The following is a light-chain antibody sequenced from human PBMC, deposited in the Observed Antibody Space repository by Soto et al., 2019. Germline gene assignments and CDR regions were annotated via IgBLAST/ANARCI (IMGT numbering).Light chain of an antibody. CDR3: QHYNYGPYT. V-gene: IGKV3-15*01. CDR2: GAS. Sequence: DIVFTQLTITMSVSPRTRVNLRVVASQSVSGNLAWYQQRPGQAPRLLIYGASTRATGIPARFSGSGSGTEFTLTISSLQSEDCAVYFCQHYNYGPYTFGQGTKVDI. CDR1: QSVSGN. J-gene: IGKJ2*01.